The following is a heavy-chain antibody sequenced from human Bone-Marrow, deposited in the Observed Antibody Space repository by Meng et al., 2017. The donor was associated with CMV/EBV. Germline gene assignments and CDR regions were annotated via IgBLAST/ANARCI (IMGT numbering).Heavy chain of an antibody. J-gene: IGHJ6*02. CDR3: ARTLAALGPYGMDV. D-gene: IGHD6-13*01. V-gene: IGHV3-7*01. CDR2: IKEDGSEK. CDR1: GFTFNNYW. Sequence: GGSLRLSCAASGFTFNNYWMSWVRQAPGKGLEWVANIKEDGSEKYYVDSVKGRFTISRDNAKNSLYLQMNSLRAEDTAVYYCARTLAALGPYGMDVWGQGTTVTVSS.